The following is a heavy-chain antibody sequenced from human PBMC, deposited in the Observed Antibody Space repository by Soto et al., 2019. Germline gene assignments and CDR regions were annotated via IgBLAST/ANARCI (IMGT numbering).Heavy chain of an antibody. CDR1: GFTFSNYE. J-gene: IGHJ5*01. V-gene: IGHV3-48*03. Sequence: GGSLRLSCAASGFTFSNYEMNWVRQAPGKGLEWVSYISGSETTIYYADSVKGRFTISRDNAKNSLNLQMNGLGAEDTAVYYCVSSVGGIVPSSYDSWGQGTLVTVSS. CDR3: VSSVGGIVPSSYDS. D-gene: IGHD2-2*01. CDR2: ISGSETTI.